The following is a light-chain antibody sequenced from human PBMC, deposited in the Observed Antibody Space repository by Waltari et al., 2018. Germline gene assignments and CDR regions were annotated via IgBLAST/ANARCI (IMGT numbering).Light chain of an antibody. CDR3: QVWDGSSDHSVV. CDR2: YDS. V-gene: IGLV3-21*04. J-gene: IGLJ2*01. Sequence: SYVLTQPPSASVAPGKTAKITCGGTNMGSKSVHWYQQKTGQAPVLVINYDSDRPSGIPERVSGSNSGNTATLTSSRVEAGDEADYYCQVWDGSSDHSVVFGGGTKLTVL. CDR1: NMGSKS.